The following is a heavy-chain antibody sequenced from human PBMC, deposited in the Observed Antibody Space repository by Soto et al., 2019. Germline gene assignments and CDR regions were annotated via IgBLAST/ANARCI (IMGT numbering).Heavy chain of an antibody. Sequence: PGGSLRLSCSASGFTFSSYVMSWVRQAPGKGLEWVSAISGNGDRTYFGDSVKGRFTVSRDNSKNTLYLQMNSLRAEDTAIYYCAKEYKQLLAHLDYWGQGTLVTVSS. J-gene: IGHJ4*02. CDR3: AKEYKQLLAHLDY. D-gene: IGHD1-1*01. V-gene: IGHV3-23*01. CDR1: GFTFSSYV. CDR2: ISGNGDRT.